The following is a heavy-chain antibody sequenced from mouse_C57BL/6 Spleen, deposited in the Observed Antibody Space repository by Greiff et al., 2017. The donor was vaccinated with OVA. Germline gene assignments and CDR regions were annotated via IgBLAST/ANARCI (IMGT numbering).Heavy chain of an antibody. V-gene: IGHV1-82*01. J-gene: IGHJ4*01. Sequence: VQLQQSGPELVKPGASVKISCKASGYAFSSSWMNWVKQRPGKGLEWIGRIYPGDGDTNYNGKFKGKATLTADKSSSTAYMQLSSLTSEDSAVYFCARGRGIAMDYWGQGTSVTVSS. CDR2: IYPGDGDT. CDR3: ARGRGIAMDY. CDR1: GYAFSSSW.